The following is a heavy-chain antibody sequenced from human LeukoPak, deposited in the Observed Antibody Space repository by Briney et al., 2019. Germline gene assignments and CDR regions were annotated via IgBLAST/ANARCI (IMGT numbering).Heavy chain of an antibody. V-gene: IGHV3-30*02. Sequence: GGSLRLSCAASGFTFSSYGMHWVRQAPGKGLEWVAFIRYDGSNKYYADSVKGRFTISRDNSKNTLYLQMNSLRAEDTAVYYCARPFSGSYYYFDYWGQGTLVTVSS. D-gene: IGHD1-26*01. CDR1: GFTFSSYG. CDR2: IRYDGSNK. CDR3: ARPFSGSYYYFDY. J-gene: IGHJ4*02.